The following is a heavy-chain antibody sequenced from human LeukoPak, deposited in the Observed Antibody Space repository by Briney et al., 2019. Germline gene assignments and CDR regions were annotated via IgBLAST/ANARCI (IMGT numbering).Heavy chain of an antibody. J-gene: IGHJ5*02. V-gene: IGHV3-30*04. Sequence: GGSLRLSCAPSGFTFSNYSVHWVRQAPGEGLEWVAFISFDGNNKYYAYSVKGRFTISRHNPMNTLYLQMTRLRPDYTPVYYCAREHIAAAGKNWLDPWGQGTLVTV. D-gene: IGHD6-13*01. CDR2: ISFDGNNK. CDR1: GFTFSNYS. CDR3: AREHIAAAGKNWLDP.